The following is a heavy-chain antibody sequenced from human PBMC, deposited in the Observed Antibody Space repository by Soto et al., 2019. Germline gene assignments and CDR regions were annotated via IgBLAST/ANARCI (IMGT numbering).Heavy chain of an antibody. CDR2: IYPGDSDT. Sequence: GESLKISCKGSGYSFTSYWIGWVRQMPGKGLEWMGIIYPGDSDTRYSPYFQGQVTISADKSISTANLQWSSLKASDTTMYYCASRSGYDAYYYYGMDVWGQGTTVTVSS. D-gene: IGHD5-12*01. J-gene: IGHJ6*02. CDR1: GYSFTSYW. V-gene: IGHV5-51*01. CDR3: ASRSGYDAYYYYGMDV.